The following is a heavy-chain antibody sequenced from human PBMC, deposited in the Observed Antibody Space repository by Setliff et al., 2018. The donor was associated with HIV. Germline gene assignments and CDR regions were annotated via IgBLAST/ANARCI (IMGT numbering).Heavy chain of an antibody. CDR3: AARLNFDY. V-gene: IGHV3-23*01. CDR2: ISGSGGST. Sequence: LRLSCVASEFTFSSYAMNWVRQAPGKGLEWVSTISGSGGSTYYADSVKGRFTISRDNSKNTLYLQMNSLRAEDTAVYYCAARLNFDYWGQGTLVTVSS. D-gene: IGHD3-16*01. CDR1: EFTFSSYA. J-gene: IGHJ4*02.